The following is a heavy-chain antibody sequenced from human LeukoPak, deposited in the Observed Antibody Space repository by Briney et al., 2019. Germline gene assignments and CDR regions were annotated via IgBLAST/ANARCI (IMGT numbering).Heavy chain of an antibody. V-gene: IGHV3-7*01. Sequence: GGSLRLSCVVSGFTFSSHWMSWVRQAPGKGLEWVANIKEDGSEKYYVDSVKGRFTISRDNAKKSLYLQMDSLRAEDTAVYYCARGPLRLGRTGYDYVWGSYRHLDYWGQGTLVTVSP. J-gene: IGHJ4*02. CDR2: IKEDGSEK. D-gene: IGHD3-16*02. CDR1: GFTFSSHW. CDR3: ARGPLRLGRTGYDYVWGSYRHLDY.